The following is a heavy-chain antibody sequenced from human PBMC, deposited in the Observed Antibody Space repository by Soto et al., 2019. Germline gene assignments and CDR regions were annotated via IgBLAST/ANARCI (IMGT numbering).Heavy chain of an antibody. J-gene: IGHJ2*01. CDR2: ISYDGSNK. CDR1: GGTCISYG. Sequence: PVGSLRLSCAASGGTCISYGMRWVRQAPGKGLEWVAVISYDGSNKYYADSVKGRFTISRDNSKNTLYLQMNSLRAEDTAVYYCAKDAIAAAGASVFGWYFDLWGRGTLVTVSS. CDR3: AKDAIAAAGASVFGWYFDL. D-gene: IGHD6-13*01. V-gene: IGHV3-30*18.